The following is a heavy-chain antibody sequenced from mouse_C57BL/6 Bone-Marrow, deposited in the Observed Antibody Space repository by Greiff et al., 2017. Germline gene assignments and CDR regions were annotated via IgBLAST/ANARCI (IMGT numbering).Heavy chain of an antibody. CDR2: ISYAGSN. J-gene: IGHJ1*03. CDR1: GYSFTSGYY. V-gene: IGHV3-6*01. D-gene: IGHD2-2*01. Sequence: VQLQQSGPGLVKPSQSLSLTCSVTGYSFTSGYYWNWIRQFPGNKLEWMGYISYAGSNNYNPSLKNRISITRDTSKNQFFLKLNSVTTEDTATYYCARDGYGRWYFDGWGTATTVTVSS. CDR3: ARDGYGRWYFDG.